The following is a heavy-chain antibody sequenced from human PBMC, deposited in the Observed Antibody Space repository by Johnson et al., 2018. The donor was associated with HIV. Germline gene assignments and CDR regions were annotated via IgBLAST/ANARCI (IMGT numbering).Heavy chain of an antibody. Sequence: QVQLVESGGGLVQPGRSLRLSCEASGLTFSNYGMHWVRQAPGKGLEWVAGISHDGWNKHSADSVKGRLIISRDNAKNSLYLQMSSLRAEDTAVYYCAREGPYWAFDIWGQGTMVTVSS. D-gene: IGHD2-15*01. J-gene: IGHJ3*02. V-gene: IGHV3-30*03. CDR2: ISHDGWNK. CDR1: GLTFSNYG. CDR3: AREGPYWAFDI.